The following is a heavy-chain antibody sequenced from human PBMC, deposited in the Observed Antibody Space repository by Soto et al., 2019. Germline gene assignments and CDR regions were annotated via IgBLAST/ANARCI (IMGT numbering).Heavy chain of an antibody. CDR1: GYTFTSYG. V-gene: IGHV1-18*01. D-gene: IGHD2-21*02. J-gene: IGHJ6*02. CDR3: ARENEVVTTFLDYYYGMDV. CDR2: ISAYNGNT. Sequence: GASVKVSCKASGYTFTSYGISWVRQAPGQGLEWMGWISAYNGNTNYAQKLQGRVTMTTDTSTSTAYMELRSLRSDDTAVYYCARENEVVTTFLDYYYGMDVWGQGTTVTVSS.